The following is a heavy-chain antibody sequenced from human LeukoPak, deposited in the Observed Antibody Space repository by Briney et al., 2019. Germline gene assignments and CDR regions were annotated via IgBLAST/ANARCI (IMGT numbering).Heavy chain of an antibody. CDR3: ARDHSVDFWSGYYPGGWFDP. D-gene: IGHD3-3*01. Sequence: ASVKVSCKASGYSFTSYYIHWGRQAPGQGLEWMGIINPGTGSTTYAQKFQGRVTMARDTSTSTVYMELNSLTSEDTAVYYCARDHSVDFWSGYYPGGWFDPWGQGTLVTVSS. CDR1: GYSFTSYY. J-gene: IGHJ5*02. V-gene: IGHV1-46*01. CDR2: INPGTGST.